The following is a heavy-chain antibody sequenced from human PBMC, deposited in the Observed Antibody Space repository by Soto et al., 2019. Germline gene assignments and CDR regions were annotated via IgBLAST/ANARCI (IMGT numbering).Heavy chain of an antibody. CDR1: GFTFSNAW. V-gene: IGHV3-15*07. Sequence: GGSLRLSCAASGFTFSNAWMNWVRQAPGKGLEWVGRIKSKNDGGTTDYAAPVKGRFTISRDDSKNTLYLQMNSLKTDDTAVYYCTIQNARGVPDYWGQGTLVTVSS. D-gene: IGHD3-10*01. J-gene: IGHJ4*02. CDR2: IKSKNDGGTT. CDR3: TIQNARGVPDY.